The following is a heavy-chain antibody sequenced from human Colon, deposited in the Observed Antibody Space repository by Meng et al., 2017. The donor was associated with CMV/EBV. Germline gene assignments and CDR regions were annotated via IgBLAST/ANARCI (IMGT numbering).Heavy chain of an antibody. CDR1: GFTFGDYA. Sequence: GESLKISCTASGFTFGDYAMSWVRQAPGKGLEWVGFIRSKAYGGTTEYAASVKGRFTISRDDSKSIAYLQMNSLKTEDTAVYYCTRDRVVVPATTVGDYYYYGMDVWGQGTTVTVSS. CDR3: TRDRVVVPATTVGDYYYYGMDV. CDR2: IRSKAYGGTT. D-gene: IGHD2-2*01. V-gene: IGHV3-49*04. J-gene: IGHJ6*02.